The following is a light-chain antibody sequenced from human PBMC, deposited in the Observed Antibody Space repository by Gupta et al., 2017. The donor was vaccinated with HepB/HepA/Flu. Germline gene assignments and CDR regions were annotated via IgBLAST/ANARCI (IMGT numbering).Light chain of an antibody. CDR3: QQSSSRPRT. J-gene: IGKJ1*01. V-gene: IGKV1-39*01. Sequence: DIQMTQTPYSLSASVGDRVTITCRASETIDNYLNWYQQKPGKAPTILIYAASTLHSGVPSRFSGSGYGTEFTLTISNLQPEDFATYYCQQSSSRPRTFGQGTKVEIK. CDR1: ETIDNY. CDR2: AAS.